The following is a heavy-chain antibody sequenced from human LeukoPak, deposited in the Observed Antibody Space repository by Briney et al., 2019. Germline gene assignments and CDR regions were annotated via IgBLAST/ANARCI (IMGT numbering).Heavy chain of an antibody. J-gene: IGHJ6*03. CDR2: IYPDDSDT. D-gene: IGHD2-8*01. CDR3: ARLAYCSNDVCYSNYYYSMDV. CDR1: GYTFSSYW. Sequence: GESVKISCKGSGYTFSSYWIGWVRQMPGKGLEWMGIIYPDDSDTRYSPSFQGQVTISADKSISTAYLQWSSLKASDTAMYYCARLAYCSNDVCYSNYYYSMDVWGKGTTVTVSS. V-gene: IGHV5-51*01.